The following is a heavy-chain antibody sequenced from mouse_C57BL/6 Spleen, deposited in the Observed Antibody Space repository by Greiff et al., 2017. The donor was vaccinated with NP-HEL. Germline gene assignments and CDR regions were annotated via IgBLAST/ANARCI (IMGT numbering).Heavy chain of an antibody. CDR1: GYTFTSYW. V-gene: IGHV1-52*01. CDR2: IDPSDSET. D-gene: IGHD3-3*01. CDR3: ARGTAKGYFDV. Sequence: QVQLKESGAELVRPGSSVKLSCKASGYTFTSYWMHWVKQRPIQGLEWIGNIDPSDSETHYNQKFKDKATLTVDKSSSTAYMQLSSLTSEDSAVYYCARGTAKGYFDVWGTGTTVTVSS. J-gene: IGHJ1*03.